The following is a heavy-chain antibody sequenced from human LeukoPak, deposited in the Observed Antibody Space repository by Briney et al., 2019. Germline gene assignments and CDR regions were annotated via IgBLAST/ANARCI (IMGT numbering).Heavy chain of an antibody. CDR2: IYSGGST. J-gene: IGHJ6*02. CDR1: GFTVSSNY. Sequence: GGSLRLSCAASGFTVSSNYMSWVRQAPGKGLEWVSVIYSGGSTYYADSVKGRFTISRDNSKNTLYLQMNSLRAEDTAVYYCASSQGGLQYNYGMDVWGQGTTVTVSS. V-gene: IGHV3-53*01. D-gene: IGHD4-11*01. CDR3: ASSQGGLQYNYGMDV.